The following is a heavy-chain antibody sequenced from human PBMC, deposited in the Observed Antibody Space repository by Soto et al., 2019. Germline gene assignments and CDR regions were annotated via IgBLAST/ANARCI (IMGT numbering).Heavy chain of an antibody. Sequence: PGESLKISCKASGYIFSTNWIAWVRHVPGKGLEWMGSIFPADSVIRYNPSFQGQVTISVDKSIDTAYLQWSSLKASDTGTFYCAKHNYFGSGSYFYYYSSDLCGQRTTLTVSS. CDR1: GYIFSTNW. V-gene: IGHV5-51*01. CDR2: IFPADSVI. D-gene: IGHD3-10*01. J-gene: IGHJ6*02. CDR3: AKHNYFGSGSYFYYYSSDL.